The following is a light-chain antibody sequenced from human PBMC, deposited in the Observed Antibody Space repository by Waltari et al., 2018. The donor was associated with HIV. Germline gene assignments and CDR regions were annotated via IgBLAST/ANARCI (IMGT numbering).Light chain of an antibody. Sequence: QYVLTQPPSASGTPGQRVTISCSGSNSNIATNTVNWYQQLPGTAPKLLIYSNSRRPSGVPDRFSGSKSGTSASLAISGLQSEDEADYYCAAWDDSLNAVFGGGTKLTVL. J-gene: IGLJ2*01. CDR1: NSNIATNT. CDR3: AAWDDSLNAV. CDR2: SNS. V-gene: IGLV1-44*01.